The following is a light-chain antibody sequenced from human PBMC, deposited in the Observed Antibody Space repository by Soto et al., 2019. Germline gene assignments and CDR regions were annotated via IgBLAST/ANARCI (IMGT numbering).Light chain of an antibody. CDR2: DAS. CDR3: QQRSNWQIT. Sequence: EIVMTQSPATLTVSPGERATLSCRASQSVSNNYLAWYQQKPGQAPRLLIYDASNRVTGIPARFRGSGSGTDFTLTISSLEPDDFAVYYCQQRSNWQITFGQGTRLGI. CDR1: QSVSNNY. J-gene: IGKJ5*01. V-gene: IGKV3D-11*02.